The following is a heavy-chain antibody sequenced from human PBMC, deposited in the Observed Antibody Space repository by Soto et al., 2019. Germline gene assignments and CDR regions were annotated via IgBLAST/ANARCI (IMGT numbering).Heavy chain of an antibody. CDR3: AREDYSNFDY. J-gene: IGHJ4*02. D-gene: IGHD4-4*01. CDR1: GFTFSIYS. V-gene: IGHV3-21*01. Sequence: PWGSLRVSCASSGFTFSIYSMTWVRQAPGKGLDWVSSIGSSSSYIYSADSVKGRFTISRDNAKNSLYLQMNSLRAEDTSVYYCAREDYSNFDYWGQGTMVTVSS. CDR2: IGSSSSYI.